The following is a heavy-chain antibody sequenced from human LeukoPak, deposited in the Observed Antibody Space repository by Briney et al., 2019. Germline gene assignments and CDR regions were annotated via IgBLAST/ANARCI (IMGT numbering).Heavy chain of an antibody. CDR1: GVSTSGGNYY. V-gene: IGHV4-39*07. CDR2: ISSSGNT. CDR3: ARDAASTRNGMDV. Sequence: SETLSLTCIVSGVSTSGGNYYWGWIRQPPGKGLEWIGGISSSGNTYYNPSLKSRITISIDTSKNHFSLKLSSVTAADTAVYYCARDAASTRNGMDVWGQGTTVTVSS. J-gene: IGHJ6*02. D-gene: IGHD4-11*01.